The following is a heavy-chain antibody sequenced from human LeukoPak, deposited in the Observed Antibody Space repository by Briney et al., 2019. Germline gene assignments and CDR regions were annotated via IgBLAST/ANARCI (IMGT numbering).Heavy chain of an antibody. CDR3: ARGERRQLVGSSEKYFQH. D-gene: IGHD6-13*01. V-gene: IGHV1-69*13. J-gene: IGHJ1*01. CDR1: GYTFTSYA. Sequence: SVKVSCKASGYTFTSYAISWVRQAPGQGLEWMGGIIPIFGTANYAQKFQGRVTITADESTSTAYMELSSLRSEDMAVYYCARGERRQLVGSSEKYFQHWGQGTLVTVSS. CDR2: IIPIFGTA.